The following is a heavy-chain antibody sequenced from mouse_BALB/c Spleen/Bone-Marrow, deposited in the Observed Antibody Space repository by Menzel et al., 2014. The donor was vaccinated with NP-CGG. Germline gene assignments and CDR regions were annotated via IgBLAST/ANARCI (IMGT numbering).Heavy chain of an antibody. V-gene: IGHV5-4*02. CDR3: ARGSSYFDY. Sequence: EVQLVESGGGLVKPGGPLKLSCAASGFTFSDYYMYWVRQTPEKRLEWVATISDGGSYTYYPDSVKGRFTISRDNAKNNLYLQMSSLKSEDTAMYYCARGSSYFDYWGQGTTLTVSS. CDR1: GFTFSDYY. D-gene: IGHD1-1*01. CDR2: ISDGGSYT. J-gene: IGHJ2*01.